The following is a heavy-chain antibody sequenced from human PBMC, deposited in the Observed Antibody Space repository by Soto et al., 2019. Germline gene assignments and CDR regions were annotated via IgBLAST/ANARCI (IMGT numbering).Heavy chain of an antibody. CDR3: AKGASGYDFWSGSYYYYMDV. D-gene: IGHD3-3*01. CDR2: ISGSGGST. Sequence: EVQLLESGGGLVQPGGSLRLSCAASGFTFSSYAMSWVRQAPGKGLEWVSAISGSGGSTYYADSVKGRFTISRDNSKNTLYLQMISQRAEDTAVYYCAKGASGYDFWSGSYYYYMDVWGKGTTVTVSS. J-gene: IGHJ6*03. V-gene: IGHV3-23*01. CDR1: GFTFSSYA.